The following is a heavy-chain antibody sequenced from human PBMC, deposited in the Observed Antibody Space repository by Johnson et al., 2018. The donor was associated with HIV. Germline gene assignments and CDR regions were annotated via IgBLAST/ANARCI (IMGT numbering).Heavy chain of an antibody. CDR2: ISWDSGSI. CDR1: GFTFSTYA. V-gene: IGHV3-9*01. J-gene: IGHJ3*02. CDR3: ARVGFGYYYDAFDI. Sequence: VQLVESGGGLVQPGGSLRLSCAASGFTFSTYAMHWVRQAPGKGLEWVSGISWDSGSIGYADSVKGRFTISRDNAKNTTYLQMNSLRAEDTAGYYCARVGFGYYYDAFDIWGQGTMFTVSS. D-gene: IGHD3-22*01.